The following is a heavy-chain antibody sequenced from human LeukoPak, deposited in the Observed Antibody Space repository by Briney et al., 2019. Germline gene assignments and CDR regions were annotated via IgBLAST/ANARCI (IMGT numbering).Heavy chain of an antibody. CDR2: ISYNGSDK. CDR3: ARDLGSDFDY. Sequence: GGSLRLSCAASGFTFSSYAMYWVRQAPGKGLEWVAVISYNGSDKYNADSVKGRLTISRDNSKNTLYLQMNSLRAEDTAVYYCARDLGSDFDYWGQGTLVTVSS. V-gene: IGHV3-30-3*01. J-gene: IGHJ4*02. D-gene: IGHD3-16*01. CDR1: GFTFSSYA.